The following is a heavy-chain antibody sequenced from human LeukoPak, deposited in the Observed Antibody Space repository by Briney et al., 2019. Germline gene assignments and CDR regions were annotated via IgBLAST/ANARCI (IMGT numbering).Heavy chain of an antibody. CDR1: GGSFSGYY. V-gene: IGHV4-34*01. Sequence: PSETLSLTCPVYGGSFSGYYWSWIRQPPGKGLEWLGEINHSGSTNYNPSLKSRVTISVETSKNQFSLKLSSVTAADTAVYYFARARGYYESSGYSGLYFQHWGQGTLVTVPS. D-gene: IGHD3-22*01. CDR2: INHSGST. CDR3: ARARGYYESSGYSGLYFQH. J-gene: IGHJ1*01.